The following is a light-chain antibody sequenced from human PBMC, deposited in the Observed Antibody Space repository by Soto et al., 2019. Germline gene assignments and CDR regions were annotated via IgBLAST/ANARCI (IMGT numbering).Light chain of an antibody. CDR3: QQYNSYAWT. CDR1: QSISSW. J-gene: IGKJ1*01. Sequence: IRMTHSRSTLSASVGDRVTITCRASQSISSWLAWYQQKPGKAPKLLIYKASSLESGVPSRFSGSGSGTEFTLTISSLQPDDFATYYCQQYNSYAWTFGQGTKVDIK. CDR2: KAS. V-gene: IGKV1-5*03.